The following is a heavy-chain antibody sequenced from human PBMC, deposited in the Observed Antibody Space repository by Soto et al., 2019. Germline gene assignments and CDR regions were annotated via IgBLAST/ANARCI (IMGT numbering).Heavy chain of an antibody. J-gene: IGHJ4*02. D-gene: IGHD3-10*01. Sequence: QVQLVESGGGVVQPGRSLRLSCAASGFTFSSYGMHWVRQAPGKGLEWVAGISYDGSNKYYADSVKGRFTIARDNSKNPLYLQMNSLRAEDTAVYYCAKDQYGSGSYYGGEIDYWGQGTLVTVSS. CDR2: ISYDGSNK. CDR3: AKDQYGSGSYYGGEIDY. V-gene: IGHV3-30*18. CDR1: GFTFSSYG.